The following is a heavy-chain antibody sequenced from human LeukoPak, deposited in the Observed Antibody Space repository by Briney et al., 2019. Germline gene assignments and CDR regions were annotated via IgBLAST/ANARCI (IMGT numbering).Heavy chain of an antibody. CDR1: GFTFSSYG. J-gene: IGHJ4*02. CDR3: AILSDYSNYGFDY. CDR2: IRYDGSDK. V-gene: IGHV3-30*02. D-gene: IGHD4-11*01. Sequence: GGSLRLSCAASGFTFSSYGMHWVRQAPGKGLEWVAFIRYDGSDKYYADSVKGRFTISRDNSKNTLFVQMNSLKTEDTAVYYCAILSDYSNYGFDYWGQGTPVTVSS.